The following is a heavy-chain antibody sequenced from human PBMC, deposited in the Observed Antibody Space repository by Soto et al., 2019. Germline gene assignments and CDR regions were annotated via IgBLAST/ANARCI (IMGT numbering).Heavy chain of an antibody. CDR3: AKWAALNSYLVHDY. J-gene: IGHJ4*02. V-gene: IGHV3-23*01. Sequence: GGFLRLWCAVFVFTFRSDAITWVRQAPGKGLEWVSSNSGSGISTYYADSVNGRFTISRDNSKNTLYLQMNSLRADDAVVYLCAKWAALNSYLVHDYWGEKALVTVSS. CDR2: NSGSGIST. CDR1: VFTFRSDA. D-gene: IGHD6-6*01.